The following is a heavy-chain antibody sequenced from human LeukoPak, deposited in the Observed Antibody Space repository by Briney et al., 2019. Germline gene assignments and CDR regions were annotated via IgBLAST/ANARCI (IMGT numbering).Heavy chain of an antibody. CDR1: GFTFSSYG. D-gene: IGHD2-2*01. J-gene: IGHJ4*02. Sequence: PGGSLRLSCAASGFTFSSYGMHWVRQAPGKGLEWVAVLSLDGSNKYYADSVKGRSTISRDNSKNTLFLQMSSLRVEDTGVYYCARGSCDSTSCYVAYWGQGTLVTVSS. V-gene: IGHV3-30*03. CDR2: LSLDGSNK. CDR3: ARGSCDSTSCYVAY.